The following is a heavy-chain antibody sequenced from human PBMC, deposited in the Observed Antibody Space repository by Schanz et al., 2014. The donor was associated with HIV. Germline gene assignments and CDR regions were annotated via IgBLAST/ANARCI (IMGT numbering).Heavy chain of an antibody. CDR2: ISHDGTNK. J-gene: IGHJ6*02. D-gene: IGHD3-22*01. CDR1: GFTFSDYS. CDR3: AKDGNWYDSRYRGKGNYYYYYGMDV. Sequence: QVQLGQSGGGVVQPGRSLRLSCAASGFTFSDYSMHWVRQAPGKALEWVAVISHDGTNKFYAGSVKDRFTISRDNSKNTLYLQMNNLRAEDTAVYGCAKDGNWYDSRYRGKGNYYYYYGMDVWGQGTTVTVSS. V-gene: IGHV3-30-3*01.